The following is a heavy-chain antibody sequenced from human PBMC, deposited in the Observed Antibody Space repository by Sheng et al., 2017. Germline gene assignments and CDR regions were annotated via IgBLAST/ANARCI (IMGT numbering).Heavy chain of an antibody. CDR1: GFTFSSYA. D-gene: IGHD1-7*01. CDR3: AREQEVFGTTGAFDI. CDR2: ISYDGSNK. V-gene: IGHV3-30-3*01. Sequence: QVQLVESGGGVVQPGRSLRLSCAASGFTFSSYAMHWVRQAPGKGLEWVAVISYDGSNKYYADSVKGRFTISRDNSKNTLYLQMNSLRAEDTAVYYCAREQEVFGTTGAFDIWGQGTMVTVSS. J-gene: IGHJ3*02.